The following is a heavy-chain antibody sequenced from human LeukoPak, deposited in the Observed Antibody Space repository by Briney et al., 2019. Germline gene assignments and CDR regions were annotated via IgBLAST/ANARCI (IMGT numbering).Heavy chain of an antibody. CDR3: ARHGTISSESYFDY. J-gene: IGHJ4*02. Sequence: PSETLSLTCTVSGGSISSGAYPWSWIRQHPGEGLEWIGYIYYSGSTSYNPSLKSRVSISIDTSENQVSLRLSSVTAADTAVYYCARHGTISSESYFDYWGQGALVTVSS. V-gene: IGHV4-31*03. CDR1: GGSISSGAYP. D-gene: IGHD1-14*01. CDR2: IYYSGST.